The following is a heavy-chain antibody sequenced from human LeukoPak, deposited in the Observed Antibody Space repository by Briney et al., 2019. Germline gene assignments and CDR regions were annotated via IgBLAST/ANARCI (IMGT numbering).Heavy chain of an antibody. V-gene: IGHV3-23*01. D-gene: IGHD7-27*01. CDR1: GFTFSTYT. Sequence: GGSLRLSCAASGFTFSTYTMYWVRHPPGKRLEWVSIIGSSGGGIHYADSVKGRFTISRDNSKNALYLQMNSLRVEDTAIYYCAIDPNWGTHSWGQGVLVTVSS. J-gene: IGHJ4*02. CDR3: AIDPNWGTHS. CDR2: IGSSGGGI.